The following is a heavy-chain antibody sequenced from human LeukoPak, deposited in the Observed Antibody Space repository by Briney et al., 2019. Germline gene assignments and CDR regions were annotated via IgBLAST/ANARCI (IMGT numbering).Heavy chain of an antibody. Sequence: PGGSLRLSCAASGFIFSSYEMTWVRQAPGKGLEWVSYIGSSGTNRYYADSVKGRFTISRDNAKNSLYLQMNSLRAEDTAVYYCARVSDRSGYYDGFDIWGQGTLVTVSS. V-gene: IGHV3-48*03. CDR2: IGSSGTNR. CDR1: GFIFSSYE. J-gene: IGHJ3*02. CDR3: ARVSDRSGYYDGFDI. D-gene: IGHD3-22*01.